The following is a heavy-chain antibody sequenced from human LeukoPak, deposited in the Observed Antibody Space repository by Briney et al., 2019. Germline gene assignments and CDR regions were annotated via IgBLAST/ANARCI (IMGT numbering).Heavy chain of an antibody. Sequence: GGSLRLSCAASGFPFSSYGMHWVRQAPGKGLEWVAFIRYEGSNKYEADSGKGRFTISRDNSKSELYLKMNSLRVEDTAVYYCAKGMGYYGSGSYSNDYYYYMDVWGKGTTVTVSS. CDR3: AKGMGYYGSGSYSNDYYYYMDV. CDR1: GFPFSSYG. CDR2: IRYEGSNK. J-gene: IGHJ6*03. V-gene: IGHV3-30*02. D-gene: IGHD3-10*01.